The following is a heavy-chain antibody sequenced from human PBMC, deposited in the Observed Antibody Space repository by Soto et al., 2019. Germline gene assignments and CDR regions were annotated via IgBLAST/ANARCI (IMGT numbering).Heavy chain of an antibody. CDR2: LHGSGST. J-gene: IGHJ6*02. CDR3: ARKPPAAIQGWAYGMDV. D-gene: IGHD2-2*01. V-gene: IGHV3-53*02. CDR1: GFTVSTNY. Sequence: EVQLVQTGGGLIQPGGSLRLSCVASGFTVSTNYLSWVRQVPGKGLEWVSVLHGSGSTSYADSVKGRFTNSRDNARNTFYLQMNSLRVEDTAVYYCARKPPAAIQGWAYGMDVWGQGTTVTVSS.